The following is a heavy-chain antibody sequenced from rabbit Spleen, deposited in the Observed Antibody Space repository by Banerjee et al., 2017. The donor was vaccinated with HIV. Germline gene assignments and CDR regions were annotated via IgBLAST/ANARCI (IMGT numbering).Heavy chain of an antibody. D-gene: IGHD8-1*01. CDR3: ARDAGTSFSTYGMDL. J-gene: IGHJ6*01. CDR1: GFSFNSGYD. V-gene: IGHV1S40*01. CDR2: AYAGSSGST. Sequence: QSLEESGGGLVKPKASLTLTCKASGFSFNSGYDMCWVRQAPGKGLEWVACAYAGSSGSTYSATWAKGRFTISKTSSTTVTLQMTSLTAADTATYFCARDAGTSFSTYGMDLWGPGTLVTVS.